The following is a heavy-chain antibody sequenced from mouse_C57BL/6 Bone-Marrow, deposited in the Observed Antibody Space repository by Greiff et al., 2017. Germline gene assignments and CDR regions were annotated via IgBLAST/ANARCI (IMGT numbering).Heavy chain of an antibody. CDR1: GYSFTSYY. J-gene: IGHJ3*01. D-gene: IGHD2-3*01. V-gene: IGHV1-66*01. Sequence: VQLQQSGPELVKPGASVKISCKASGYSFTSYYIHWVKQRPGQGLEWIGWIYPGSGNIKYNQKFKGKATLTADTSSSTAYMQLSSLTSEDSAVYYCARCYDGYYWFAYWGQGTLVTVSA. CDR2: IYPGSGNI. CDR3: ARCYDGYYWFAY.